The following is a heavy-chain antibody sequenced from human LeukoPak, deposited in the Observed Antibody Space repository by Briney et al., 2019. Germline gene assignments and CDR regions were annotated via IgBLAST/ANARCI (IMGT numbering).Heavy chain of an antibody. CDR1: GGSISSYY. D-gene: IGHD1-26*01. Sequence: SETLSLTCTVSGGSISSYYWSWIRQPPGKGLEWIGYIYYSGSTNYNPSLKSRVTISVDTSKNQFSLKLSSVTAADTAVYYCAREGVGANFLRPADGMDVWGQGTTVTVSS. CDR3: AREGVGANFLRPADGMDV. V-gene: IGHV4-59*01. CDR2: IYYSGST. J-gene: IGHJ6*02.